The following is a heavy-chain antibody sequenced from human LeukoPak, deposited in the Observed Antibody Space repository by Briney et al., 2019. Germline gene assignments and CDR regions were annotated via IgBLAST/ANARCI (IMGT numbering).Heavy chain of an antibody. V-gene: IGHV2-5*02. D-gene: IGHD5-18*01. CDR1: GVSLSTSGEG. CDR3: AHSQVFSYGSFHDAYDI. Sequence: SGPTLVKHTQTLTLTCSLSGVSLSTSGEGVGWVRQPPGKALEWLALIYWDDDSRYSPSLKCRLTIAKDASKNQVVLTLTNMDSVDTATYYCAHSQVFSYGSFHDAYDIWGLGMLVTVSS. J-gene: IGHJ3*02. CDR2: IYWDDDS.